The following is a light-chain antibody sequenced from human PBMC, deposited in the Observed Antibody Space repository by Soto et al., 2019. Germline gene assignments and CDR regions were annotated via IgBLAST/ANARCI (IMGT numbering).Light chain of an antibody. CDR2: DAS. J-gene: IGKJ5*01. V-gene: IGKV1-16*02. CDR3: QQYNTDPIT. CDR1: QGIGNY. Sequence: DIQMTQSPSSLSASVGDRVTINCRASQGIGNYLAWFQQKQEKAPKSLIYDASSLRSGVPSKFSCSGFGTDFTLTISSLQPQDFATYYCQQYNTDPITFGQGTRLEIK.